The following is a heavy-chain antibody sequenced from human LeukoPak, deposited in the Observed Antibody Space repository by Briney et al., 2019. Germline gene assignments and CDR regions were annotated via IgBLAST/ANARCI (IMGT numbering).Heavy chain of an antibody. J-gene: IGHJ4*01. V-gene: IGHV3-21*01. CDR2: ISTTSST. CDR1: GFTFSSFS. Sequence: GGSLSPFCAASGFTFSSFSIHWVRLTPGKGLEWVSFISTTSSTHYVASVKGRFTISRDNAKNSESLLMDSLRADDTAVYYCVRDPSRLEPHYFDNWGQGVLVTVSS. D-gene: IGHD6-19*01. CDR3: VRDPSRLEPHYFDN.